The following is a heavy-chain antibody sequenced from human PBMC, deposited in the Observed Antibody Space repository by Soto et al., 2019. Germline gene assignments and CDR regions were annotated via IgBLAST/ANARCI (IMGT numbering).Heavy chain of an antibody. CDR3: ARQGVVVPGYYGMDV. D-gene: IGHD2-21*01. J-gene: IGHJ6*02. V-gene: IGHV5-10-1*01. CDR1: GYSFTSYW. CDR2: IDPSDSYT. Sequence: PGESLKISCKGSGYSFTSYWISWVRQMPVKGLEWMGRIDPSDSYTNYSPSFQGHVTISADKSISTAYLQWSSLKASDTAMYYCARQGVVVPGYYGMDVWGQGTTVTAP.